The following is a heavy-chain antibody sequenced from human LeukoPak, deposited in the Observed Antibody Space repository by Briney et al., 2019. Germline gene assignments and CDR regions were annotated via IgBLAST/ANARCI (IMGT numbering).Heavy chain of an antibody. V-gene: IGHV3-30*09. CDR1: GFTFSTYA. D-gene: IGHD1-1*01. Sequence: GRSLRLSCEALGFTFSTYAIHWVRQAPGKGLRGVAVISYDGSNKYYADSVKGRFAISRDNSKNTLYLQMNSLRAEDTAVYYCARGATGICFDYWGQGTLVTVSS. J-gene: IGHJ4*02. CDR2: ISYDGSNK. CDR3: ARGATGICFDY.